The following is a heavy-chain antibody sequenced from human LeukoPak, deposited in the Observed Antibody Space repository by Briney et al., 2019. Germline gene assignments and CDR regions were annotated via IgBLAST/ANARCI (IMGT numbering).Heavy chain of an antibody. D-gene: IGHD5-18*01. V-gene: IGHV4-31*03. CDR2: IFYSGST. Sequence: SQTLSLTCTVSGGSISSGGYYWSWIRQHPGKGLESIGYIFYSGSTYYNPSLNSRVTISVGTSKSQFSLKLSSVTAADTAVYYCARVRGYSYGELDYWGQGTLVTVSS. J-gene: IGHJ4*02. CDR1: GGSISSGGYY. CDR3: ARVRGYSYGELDY.